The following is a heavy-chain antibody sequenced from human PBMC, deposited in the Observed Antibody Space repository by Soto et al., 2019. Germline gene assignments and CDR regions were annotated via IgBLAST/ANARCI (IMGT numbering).Heavy chain of an antibody. J-gene: IGHJ6*03. Sequence: GASVKVSCKASGYTFTSYGISWVRPAPGQGLEWMGWISAYNGNTNYAQKLQGRVTMTTDTSTSTAYMELRSLRSDDTAVYYCVRGGLNHYYYYMDVWGKGTTVTVSS. D-gene: IGHD3-16*01. CDR2: ISAYNGNT. CDR3: VRGGLNHYYYYMDV. V-gene: IGHV1-18*01. CDR1: GYTFTSYG.